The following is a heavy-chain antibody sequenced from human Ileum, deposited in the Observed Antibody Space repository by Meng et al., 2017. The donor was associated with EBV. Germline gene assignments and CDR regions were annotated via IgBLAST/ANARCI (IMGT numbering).Heavy chain of an antibody. CDR2: INSDGSNT. V-gene: IGHV3-74*01. CDR3: AISITVTTDY. D-gene: IGHD4-17*01. Sequence: VQLVESGGTLVQPGGSLRLSCAASGLTVSSYWMHWVRQAPGKGLVWVSRINSDGSNTNYADSVKGRFTISRDNAKNTLYLQMNSLRAEDTAMYYCAISITVTTDYWGQGTLVTVSS. J-gene: IGHJ4*02. CDR1: GLTVSSYW.